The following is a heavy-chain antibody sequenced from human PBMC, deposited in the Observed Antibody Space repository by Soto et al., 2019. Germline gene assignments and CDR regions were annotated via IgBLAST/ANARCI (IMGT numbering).Heavy chain of an antibody. J-gene: IGHJ4*02. CDR1: GGSISSYY. CDR3: ARVSRLYCTNGVCTFDY. V-gene: IGHV4-59*01. Sequence: SETLSLTCTVSGGSISSYYWSWIRQPPGKGLEWIGYIYYSGSTNYNPSLKSRVTISVDTSKNQFSLKLSSVTAADTAVYYCARVSRLYCTNGVCTFDYWGQGTLVTVSS. CDR2: IYYSGST. D-gene: IGHD2-8*01.